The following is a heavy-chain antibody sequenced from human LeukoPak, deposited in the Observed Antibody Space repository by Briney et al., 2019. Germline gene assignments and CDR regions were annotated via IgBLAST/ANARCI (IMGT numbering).Heavy chain of an antibody. D-gene: IGHD3-9*01. CDR1: GGSFSSSTYY. V-gene: IGHV4-39*07. CDR2: IYYSGST. J-gene: IGHJ3*02. Sequence: PSETLSLTCTVSGGSFSSSTYYWGWIRQPPGKGLEWIGSIYYSGSTYYNPSRKSRVTISVDTSKNQFSLKLSSVTAADTAVYYCARDSGYYDIPYAFDIWGQGTMVTVSS. CDR3: ARDSGYYDIPYAFDI.